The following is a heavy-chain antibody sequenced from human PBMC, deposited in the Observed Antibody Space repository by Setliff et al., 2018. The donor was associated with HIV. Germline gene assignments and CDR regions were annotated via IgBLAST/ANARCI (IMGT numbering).Heavy chain of an antibody. CDR1: GGSISSSSYY. J-gene: IGHJ3*02. Sequence: SETLSLTCTVSGGSISSSSYYWGWIRQPPGKGLEWIGSIYYSGSTYYNPSLKSRVTIPVDTSKNQFSLKLSSVTAADTAVYYCARPLMTTVVSVCAFDIWGQGTMVTVSS. D-gene: IGHD4-17*01. V-gene: IGHV4-39*01. CDR2: IYYSGST. CDR3: ARPLMTTVVSVCAFDI.